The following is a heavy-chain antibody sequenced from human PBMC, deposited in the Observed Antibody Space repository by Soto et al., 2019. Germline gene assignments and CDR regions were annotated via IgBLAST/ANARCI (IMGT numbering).Heavy chain of an antibody. D-gene: IGHD6-6*01. CDR1: GYSFSSYY. J-gene: IGHJ4*02. CDR3: ARTYISSSVYFDY. V-gene: IGHV5-51*01. CDR2: IYPGDSDT. Sequence: PGESLKISCKGSGYSFSSYYIAWVRQMPGKGLEWMGIIYPGDSDTRYSPSFQGQVTISADKSITTAYLQWRSLKASDTAMYYCARTYISSSVYFDYWGQGTLVTVSS.